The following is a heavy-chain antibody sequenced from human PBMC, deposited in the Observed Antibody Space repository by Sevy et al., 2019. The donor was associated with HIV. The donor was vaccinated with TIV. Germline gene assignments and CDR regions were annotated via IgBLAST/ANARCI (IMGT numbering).Heavy chain of an antibody. CDR2: ITPNNGNT. Sequence: ASVKVSCKASGYTFTNYHITWVRQAPGQGLEWMGWITPNNGNTNYARRLQGRVTMTTDTSTATAYMELRSLRSDDTAVYYCARESIGAVGDFDYWGQGTLVTVSS. D-gene: IGHD6-13*01. CDR1: GYTFTNYH. CDR3: ARESIGAVGDFDY. J-gene: IGHJ4*02. V-gene: IGHV1-18*01.